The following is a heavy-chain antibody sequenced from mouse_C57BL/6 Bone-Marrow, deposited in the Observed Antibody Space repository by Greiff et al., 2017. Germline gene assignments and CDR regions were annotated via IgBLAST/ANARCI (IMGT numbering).Heavy chain of an antibody. CDR2: IDPENGDT. Sequence: EVHLVESGAELVRPGASVKLSCTASGFNIKDDYMHWVKQRPEQGLEWIGWIDPENGDTEYASKFQGKATITADTSSNTAYLQLSSLTSEDTAVYYCTSKRGYFDVWGTGTTVTVSS. CDR1: GFNIKDDY. J-gene: IGHJ1*03. CDR3: TSKRGYFDV. V-gene: IGHV14-4*01.